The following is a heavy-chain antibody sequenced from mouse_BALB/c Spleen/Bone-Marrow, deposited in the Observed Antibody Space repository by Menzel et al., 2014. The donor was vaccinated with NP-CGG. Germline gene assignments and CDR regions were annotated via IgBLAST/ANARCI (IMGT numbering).Heavy chain of an antibody. CDR1: GYSITSGYS. CDR3: ARTDGYYAMDY. Sequence: LQESGPDLVKPSQSLSLTCTVTGYSITSGYSWHWIRQFPGSILEWMGYIHYSGYTNYNPSLKSRISITRGTSKNQFFLQLNSVTTEDTATYYCARTDGYYAMDYWGQGTSVTVSS. CDR2: IHYSGYT. D-gene: IGHD2-3*01. J-gene: IGHJ4*01. V-gene: IGHV3-1*02.